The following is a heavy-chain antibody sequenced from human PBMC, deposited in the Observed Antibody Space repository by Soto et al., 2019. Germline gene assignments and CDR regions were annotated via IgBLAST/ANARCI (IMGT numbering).Heavy chain of an antibody. CDR1: GYTFTSYA. CDR2: INAGNGNT. V-gene: IGHV1-3*01. CDR3: TRVMYTIDY. D-gene: IGHD1-1*01. J-gene: IGHJ4*02. Sequence: QVQLVQSGAEVKKPGASVKVSCKASGYTFTSYAMHWVRQAPGQRLEWMGWINAGNGNTKYSQKFQGRVTITRDTTESTAYIELSSLRSEDTDVYYCTRVMYTIDYWGQGTLVTVSS.